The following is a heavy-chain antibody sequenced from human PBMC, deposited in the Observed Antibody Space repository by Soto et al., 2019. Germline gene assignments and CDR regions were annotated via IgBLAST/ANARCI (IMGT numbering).Heavy chain of an antibody. Sequence: HAGSLRLCCAASGYAFSIAWMNFVRQTKGKGLEWVGRIKSKTDGGTTDYAAPVKGRFTISRDDSKNTLYLQMNSLKTEDTAVYYCTSYDYGDYFGFQHYYGMDVWGQGTTVTVSS. J-gene: IGHJ6*02. V-gene: IGHV3-15*07. CDR1: GYAFSIAW. CDR3: TSYDYGDYFGFQHYYGMDV. D-gene: IGHD4-17*01. CDR2: IKSKTDGGTT.